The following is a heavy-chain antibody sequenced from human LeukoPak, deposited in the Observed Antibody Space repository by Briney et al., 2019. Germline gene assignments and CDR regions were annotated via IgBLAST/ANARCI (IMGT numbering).Heavy chain of an antibody. CDR1: GCTFTSYG. D-gene: IGHD2-8*01. V-gene: IGHV1-18*01. J-gene: IGHJ4*02. CDR2: ISAYNGNT. CDR3: ARSPRGQMLGTNFDY. Sequence: ASVKVSCKASGCTFTSYGISWVRQAPGQGVEWMGWISAYNGNTNYAQKLQGRVTMTTDTSTSTAYMELRSLRSDDTAVYYCARSPRGQMLGTNFDYWGQGTLVTVSS.